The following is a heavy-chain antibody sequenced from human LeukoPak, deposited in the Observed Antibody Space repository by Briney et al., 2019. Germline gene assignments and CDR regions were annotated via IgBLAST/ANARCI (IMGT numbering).Heavy chain of an antibody. CDR3: ARGGGYYDSSGYRAEYFQH. J-gene: IGHJ1*01. D-gene: IGHD3-22*01. CDR2: ISAYNGNT. Sequence: GASVKVSCKASGYTFTSYGISWVRQAPGQGLEWMGWISAYNGNTNYAQKLQGRVTMTTDTFTSTAYMELRSLRSDDTAVYYCARGGGYYDSSGYRAEYFQHWGQGTLVTVSS. CDR1: GYTFTSYG. V-gene: IGHV1-18*01.